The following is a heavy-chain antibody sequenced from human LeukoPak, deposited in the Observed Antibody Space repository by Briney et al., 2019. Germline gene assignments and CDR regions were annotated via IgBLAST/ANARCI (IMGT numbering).Heavy chain of an antibody. CDR3: AREEGIDGSGYYYVLGY. CDR2: IKADGSEK. CDR1: GFTFRNYG. D-gene: IGHD3-22*01. V-gene: IGHV3-7*01. J-gene: IGHJ4*02. Sequence: GGSLRLSCAASGFTFRNYGMHWVRQAPGKGLEWVANIKADGSEKHYVDSVKGRFTISRDNAKNSLYLQMNSLRAEDTAVYYCAREEGIDGSGYYYVLGYWGQGTLVTVSS.